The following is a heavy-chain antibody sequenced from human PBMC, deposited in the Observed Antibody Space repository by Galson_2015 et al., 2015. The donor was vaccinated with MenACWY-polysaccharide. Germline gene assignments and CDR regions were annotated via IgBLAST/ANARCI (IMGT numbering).Heavy chain of an antibody. CDR3: ARGRADYGDYDVDY. CDR2: IRTYNGKA. V-gene: IGHV1-18*01. Sequence: SVKVSCKATGYTFTSYGIIWVRQAPGQGLEWMGWIRTYNGKADYEQKFQGRVTMTTDTSTSTVYLEVTSLRSDDTAIYYCARGRADYGDYDVDYWGQGTLVTVSS. CDR1: GYTFTSYG. D-gene: IGHD4-17*01. J-gene: IGHJ4*02.